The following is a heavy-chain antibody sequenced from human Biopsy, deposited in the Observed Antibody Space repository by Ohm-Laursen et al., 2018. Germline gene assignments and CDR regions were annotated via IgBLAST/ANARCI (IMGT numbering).Heavy chain of an antibody. J-gene: IGHJ3*01. CDR1: GGSIRSDY. D-gene: IGHD3-3*01. V-gene: IGHV4-59*07. CDR2: ISGRGAT. CDR3: ARLYRLDDYWNDDPPDAFDV. Sequence: SDTLSLTWTVSGGSIRSDYWGWIRQSPRKGLEWIGHISGRGATNYNPSLRGRVTISVDTSKNQFSLKLSSVTAADTAVFFCARLYRLDDYWNDDPPDAFDVWGQGTMVTVSS.